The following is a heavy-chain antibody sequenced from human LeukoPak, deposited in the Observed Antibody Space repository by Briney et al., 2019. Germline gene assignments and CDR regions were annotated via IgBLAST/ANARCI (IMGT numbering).Heavy chain of an antibody. CDR1: GGSISSYY. J-gene: IGHJ3*02. D-gene: IGHD3-22*01. CDR3: ARQSYDSSGYLAPSGDAFDI. Sequence: PSETLSLTCTVSGGSISSYYWSWIRQPPGKGLEWIGYIYYSGSTNYNPSLKSRVTISVDTSKNQFSLKLSSVTAADTAVYYCARQSYDSSGYLAPSGDAFDIWGQGTMVTVSS. V-gene: IGHV4-59*08. CDR2: IYYSGST.